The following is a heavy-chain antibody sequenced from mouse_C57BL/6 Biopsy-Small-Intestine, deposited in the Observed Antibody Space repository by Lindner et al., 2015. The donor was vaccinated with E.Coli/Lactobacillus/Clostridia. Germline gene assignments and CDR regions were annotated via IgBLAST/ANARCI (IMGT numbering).Heavy chain of an antibody. CDR1: GNMFTSYD. CDR2: MNPNTGNT. CDR3: AREGYNGYDWKPFDS. Sequence: SVKVSCKASGNMFTSYDIHWVRQATGQGLEWMGWMNPNTGNTGYAQKFQGRVTMTRNPSISTAYLEVSSLRSDDTAVYYCAREGYNGYDWKPFDSWGQGTLVTVSS. V-gene: IGHV1S29*02. J-gene: IGHJ4*01. D-gene: IGHD2-2*01.